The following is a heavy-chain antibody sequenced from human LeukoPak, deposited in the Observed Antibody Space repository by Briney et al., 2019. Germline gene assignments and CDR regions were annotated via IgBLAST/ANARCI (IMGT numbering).Heavy chain of an antibody. Sequence: GGSLRLSFAASGFTFSNYWMHWVRQAPGKGLEWVSAISGSGGSTYYADSVKGRFTISRDNSKNTLYLQMNSLRAEDTAVYYCAKGYYGDYAGFDYWGQGTLVTVSS. V-gene: IGHV3-23*01. CDR2: ISGSGGST. D-gene: IGHD4-17*01. J-gene: IGHJ4*02. CDR1: GFTFSNYW. CDR3: AKGYYGDYAGFDY.